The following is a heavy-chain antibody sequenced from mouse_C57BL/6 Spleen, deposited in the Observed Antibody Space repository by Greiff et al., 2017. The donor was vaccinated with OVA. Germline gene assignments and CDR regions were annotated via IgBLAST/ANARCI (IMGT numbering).Heavy chain of an antibody. CDR3: TLLLRNGY. J-gene: IGHJ2*01. D-gene: IGHD1-1*01. CDR1: GFNIKDDY. Sequence: EVQLQQSGAELVRPGASVKLSCTASGFNIKDDYMHWVKQRPEQGLEWIGWIDPENGDTEYASKFQGKATITADTSSNTAYLQLSSLTSEDTAVYYCTLLLRNGYWGQGTTLTVSS. CDR2: IDPENGDT. V-gene: IGHV14-4*01.